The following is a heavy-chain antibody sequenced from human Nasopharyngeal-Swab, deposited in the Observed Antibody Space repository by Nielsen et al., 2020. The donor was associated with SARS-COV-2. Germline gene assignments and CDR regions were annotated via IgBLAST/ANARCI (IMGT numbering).Heavy chain of an antibody. CDR2: IYYSGST. J-gene: IGHJ6*03. Sequence: SETLSLTCTVSGGYISSSSYYWGWIRQPPGKGLEWIGSIYYSGSTYYNPSLKSRVTISVDTSKNQFSLKLSSVTAADTAVYYCARHQRYDFWSGPYCMDVWGKGTTVTVSS. D-gene: IGHD3-3*01. V-gene: IGHV4-39*01. CDR1: GGYISSSSYY. CDR3: ARHQRYDFWSGPYCMDV.